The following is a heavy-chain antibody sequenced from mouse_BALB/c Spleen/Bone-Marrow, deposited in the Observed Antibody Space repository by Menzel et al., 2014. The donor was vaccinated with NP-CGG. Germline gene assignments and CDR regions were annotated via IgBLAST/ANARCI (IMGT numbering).Heavy chain of an antibody. D-gene: IGHD1-1*01. V-gene: IGHV4-1*02. J-gene: IGHJ1*01. CDR1: GFDLSSYW. CDR3: ARLNYYGNLFV. CDR2: INPDSSTI. Sequence: EVMLVESGGGLVHPGGPLKLSCAASGFDLSSYWMSWVRQAPGKGLEWIGEINPDSSTINYTPSLKDKFIISRDNAKNTLYLQMSKVRSEDTVLYYCARLNYYGNLFVWGAGTTVTVSS.